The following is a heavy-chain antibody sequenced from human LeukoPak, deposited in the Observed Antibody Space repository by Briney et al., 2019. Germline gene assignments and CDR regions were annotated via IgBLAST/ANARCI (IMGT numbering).Heavy chain of an antibody. CDR3: ARHHRGVGADWFGP. J-gene: IGHJ5*02. CDR1: GYSFTTYW. D-gene: IGHD1-26*01. Sequence: GESLKISCKGSGYSFTTYWIGWVRQMPGKGLEWMGIIYPGDSDTRYSPSFQGQITISVDKSISTAYLQWSTLKASDTATYYCARHHRGVGADWFGPWGQGTLVTVSS. CDR2: IYPGDSDT. V-gene: IGHV5-51*01.